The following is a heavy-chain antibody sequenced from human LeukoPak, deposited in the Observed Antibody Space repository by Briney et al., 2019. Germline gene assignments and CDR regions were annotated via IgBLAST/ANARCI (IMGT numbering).Heavy chain of an antibody. CDR2: IYNSVST. V-gene: IGHV4-59*01. Sequence: SETLSLTCIVSGGSLSSYYWSWIRQSPGKGLEWIGYIYNSVSTNYNPSLKSRVTISVDTSKNQFSLKLSSVTAADTAVYYCARQGGYWGQGTLVTVSS. CDR1: GGSLSSYY. D-gene: IGHD3-16*01. J-gene: IGHJ4*02. CDR3: ARQGGY.